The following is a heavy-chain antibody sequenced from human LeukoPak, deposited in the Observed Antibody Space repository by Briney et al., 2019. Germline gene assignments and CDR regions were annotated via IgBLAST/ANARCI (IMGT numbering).Heavy chain of an antibody. CDR1: GYTFTSYD. V-gene: IGHV1-8*01. Sequence: ASVRVSCKASGYTFTSYDINWVRQATGQGLEWMGWMNPNSGNTGYAQKFQGRVTMTRNTSISTAYMELSSLRSEDTAVYYCARGLMDFWSGYFYYYYGMDVWGQGTTVTVSS. J-gene: IGHJ6*02. D-gene: IGHD3-3*01. CDR2: MNPNSGNT. CDR3: ARGLMDFWSGYFYYYYGMDV.